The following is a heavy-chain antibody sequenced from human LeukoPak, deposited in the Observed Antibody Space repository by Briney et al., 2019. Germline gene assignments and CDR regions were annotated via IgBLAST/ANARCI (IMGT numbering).Heavy chain of an antibody. CDR1: GYTFTDHY. J-gene: IGHJ4*02. V-gene: IGHV1-2*02. CDR3: TTNPAALDF. Sequence: GASVKVSCKASGYTFTDHYIHWVRQAPGQGLEWMGWMNPSDNGVNYAQKFQGRVAMTRDTSISTAYVEVTRLTSDDTAVYYCTTNPAALDFWGQGTLVTVSS. CDR2: MNPSDNGV.